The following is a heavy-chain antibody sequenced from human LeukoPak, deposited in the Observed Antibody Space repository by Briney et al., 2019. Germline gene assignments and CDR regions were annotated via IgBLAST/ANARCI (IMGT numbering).Heavy chain of an antibody. CDR1: GYTFTSYD. J-gene: IGHJ4*02. V-gene: IGHV1-8*01. Sequence: EASVKVSCKASGYTFTSYDINWVRQATGQGLEWMGWMNPNSYNTGYAQKFQGRLTMNRNTSISTAYMERSSLRSEDTAVYYCARSPHRYYFDYWGQGTLVTVFS. CDR2: MNPNSYNT. CDR3: ARSPHRYYFDY.